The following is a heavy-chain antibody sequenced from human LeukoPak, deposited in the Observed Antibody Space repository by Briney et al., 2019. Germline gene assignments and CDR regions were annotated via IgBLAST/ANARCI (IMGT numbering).Heavy chain of an antibody. CDR2: FYYSGST. CDR1: GGSISSYY. D-gene: IGHD6-13*01. V-gene: IGHV4-59*12. CDR3: ARVSSSWYQDWYFDL. J-gene: IGHJ2*01. Sequence: PSETLSLTCTVSGGSISSYYWSWIRQPPGKGLEWIGYFYYSGSTYYNPSLKSRVTISVDTSKNQLSLKLSSVTAADTAVYYCARVSSSWYQDWYFDLWGRGTLVTVSS.